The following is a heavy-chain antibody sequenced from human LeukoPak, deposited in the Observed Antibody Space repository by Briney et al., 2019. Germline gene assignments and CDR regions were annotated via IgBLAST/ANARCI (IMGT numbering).Heavy chain of an antibody. J-gene: IGHJ4*02. CDR1: GFTFRSYA. V-gene: IGHV3-23*01. D-gene: IGHD3-22*01. CDR2: ISGSGGST. CDR3: AKDHRTYYYDSSGYYFDY. Sequence: GGSLRLSCAASGFTFRSYAMSWVRQAPGKGLEWVSAISGSGGSTYYADSVKGRFTISRDNSKNTLYLQMNSLRAEDTAVYYCAKDHRTYYYDSSGYYFDYWGQGTLVTVSS.